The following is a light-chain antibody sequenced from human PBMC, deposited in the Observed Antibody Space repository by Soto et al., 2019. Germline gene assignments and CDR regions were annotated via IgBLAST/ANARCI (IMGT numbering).Light chain of an antibody. CDR3: QQFGTSPLYT. V-gene: IGKV3-20*01. CDR2: GAS. Sequence: ESVLTQSQGTLSLSPGERVTLSCRASQTFGSTYLAWYQQRPGQSPRLLIYGASRPVSVIPDRFRGSGSGTDLTLTISRVEHEDFAVHCCQQFGTSPLYTFGQGTKREIK. CDR1: QTFGSTY. J-gene: IGKJ2*01.